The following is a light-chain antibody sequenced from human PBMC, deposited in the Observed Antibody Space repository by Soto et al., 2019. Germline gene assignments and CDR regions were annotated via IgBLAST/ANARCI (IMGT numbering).Light chain of an antibody. Sequence: SYELTQPPSVSVALGQTASITCGGNVIGSISVHWYQQKPGQAPVLVVFDDSDRPSGIPERFSGSNSRNTATLTISRVEAGDEADYYCQVWDSSSDHVIFGGGTKVTVL. CDR3: QVWDSSSDHVI. V-gene: IGLV3-21*02. CDR2: DDS. J-gene: IGLJ2*01. CDR1: VIGSIS.